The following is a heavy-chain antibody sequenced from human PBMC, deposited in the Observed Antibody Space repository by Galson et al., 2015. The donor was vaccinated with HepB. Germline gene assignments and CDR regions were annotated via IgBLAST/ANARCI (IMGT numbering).Heavy chain of an antibody. CDR1: GFIFSNSG. D-gene: IGHD2-8*01. Sequence: SLRLSCAASGFIFSNSGMHWVRQAPGKGLEWVSSIDSTSSYIYYADSVKGRFTISRDNGKNSLYLQMNSLRAEDTAVYYCARGQPLSVYAIDYWGQGTLVTVSS. CDR3: ARGQPLSVYAIDY. CDR2: IDSTSSYI. V-gene: IGHV3-21*01. J-gene: IGHJ4*02.